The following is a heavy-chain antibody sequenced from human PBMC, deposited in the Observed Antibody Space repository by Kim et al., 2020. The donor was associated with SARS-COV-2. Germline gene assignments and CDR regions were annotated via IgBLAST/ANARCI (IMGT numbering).Heavy chain of an antibody. Sequence: GGSLRLSCAASGFTFSSYAMSWVRQAPGKGLEWVSAISGSGGSTYYADSVKGRFTISRDNSKNTLYLQMNSLRAEDTAVYYCAKDKREYDFWSGYYNCFDPWGQGTLVTVSS. V-gene: IGHV3-23*01. J-gene: IGHJ5*02. CDR2: ISGSGGST. CDR1: GFTFSSYA. CDR3: AKDKREYDFWSGYYNCFDP. D-gene: IGHD3-3*01.